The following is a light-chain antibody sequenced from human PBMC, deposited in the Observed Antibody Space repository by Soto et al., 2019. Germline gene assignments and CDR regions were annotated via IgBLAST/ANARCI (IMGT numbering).Light chain of an antibody. CDR2: GTF. J-gene: IGKJ3*01. Sequence: EILLTQSPGTLSFSPGDRATLSCRASQSISSTYLAWYQQKPGQAPRLLIYGTFTRATGIPDQFSGSGSGTDFTLTISILEPEDFAVSYCQQYSGSPIFTFGPGTKVDMK. CDR3: QQYSGSPIFT. V-gene: IGKV3-20*01. CDR1: QSISSTY.